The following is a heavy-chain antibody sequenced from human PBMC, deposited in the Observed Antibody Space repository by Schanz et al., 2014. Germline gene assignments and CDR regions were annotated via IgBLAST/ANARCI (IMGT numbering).Heavy chain of an antibody. Sequence: EVQLLESWGGLVQPGGSLRLSCAASGFTFSSYAMSWVRQAPGKGLEWVSGISGSGGSTYYADSVKGRFTISRDNSKNTLYLQMNSLRAEDTAVYYCAKDLLYGAPMPLNHLDYWGQGTLVTVSS. V-gene: IGHV3-23*01. CDR2: ISGSGGST. CDR3: AKDLLYGAPMPLNHLDY. CDR1: GFTFSSYA. D-gene: IGHD2-2*01. J-gene: IGHJ4*02.